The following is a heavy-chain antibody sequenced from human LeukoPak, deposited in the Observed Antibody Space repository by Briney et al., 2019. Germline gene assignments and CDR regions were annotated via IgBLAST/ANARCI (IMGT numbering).Heavy chain of an antibody. CDR3: AIAGGGSDAFDI. CDR1: GYTFTGYF. J-gene: IGHJ3*02. CDR2: INPNTGGT. V-gene: IGHV1-2*06. Sequence: ASVKVSCKAFGYTFTGYFIHWVRQAPGQGLEWMGRINPNTGGTKYTQKFRGRVTMTRDTSISTAYMELSRLTSDDTAVYYCAIAGGGSDAFDIWGQGTMVTVSS. D-gene: IGHD2-15*01.